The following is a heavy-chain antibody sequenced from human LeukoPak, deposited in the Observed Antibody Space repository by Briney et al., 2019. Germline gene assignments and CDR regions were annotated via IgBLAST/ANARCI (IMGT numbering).Heavy chain of an antibody. Sequence: GRSLRLSCAASGFTFSGSAMRWVRQASGKGLEWVGRIRSKANSYATAYAASVKGRFTISRDDSKNTAYLQMNSLKIEDTAVYYCTKVGAEFDYWGQGTLVTVSS. CDR2: IRSKANSYAT. D-gene: IGHD1-26*01. V-gene: IGHV3-73*01. CDR3: TKVGAEFDY. CDR1: GFTFSGSA. J-gene: IGHJ4*02.